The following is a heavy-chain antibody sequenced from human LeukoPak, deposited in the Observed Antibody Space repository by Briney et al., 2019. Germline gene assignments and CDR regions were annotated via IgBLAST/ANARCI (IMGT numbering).Heavy chain of an antibody. CDR3: AKVLSGYEFPGYDY. J-gene: IGHJ4*02. Sequence: GGSLRLSCAASGFTFSSYAMSWVRQAPGKGLEWISAISGSGGSTYYADSVKGRFTISRDNSKNTLYLQMNSLRAEDTAVYYCAKVLSGYEFPGYDYWGQGTLVTVSS. CDR1: GFTFSSYA. D-gene: IGHD5-12*01. V-gene: IGHV3-23*01. CDR2: ISGSGGST.